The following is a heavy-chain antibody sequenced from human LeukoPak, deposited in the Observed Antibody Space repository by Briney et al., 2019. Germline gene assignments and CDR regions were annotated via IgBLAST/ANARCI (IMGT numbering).Heavy chain of an antibody. Sequence: PGGSLRLSCAASGFTFSSYGMHWVRQAPGKGLEWVAFTRYDESIKDYADSVKGRFTISRDNAKNSLYLQMNSLRVEDTAVYYCAKVAKYYYGSETYYFFEHWGQGTPVTASS. CDR1: GFTFSSYG. J-gene: IGHJ4*02. V-gene: IGHV3-30*02. D-gene: IGHD3-10*01. CDR2: TRYDESIK. CDR3: AKVAKYYYGSETYYFFEH.